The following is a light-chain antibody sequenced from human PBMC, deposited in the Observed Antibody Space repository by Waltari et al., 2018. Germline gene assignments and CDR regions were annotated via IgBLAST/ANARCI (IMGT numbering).Light chain of an antibody. Sequence: DVQMTQSPSTLTAPVGDRVTITCRASQSVSRRLAWYQQTPGKAPNLLIYKASTLGGGVPSRFSGSGSGTEFTLTISSLQPDDFVTYYCQQYSTYPLTFGGGTKVEI. CDR1: QSVSRR. V-gene: IGKV1-5*03. CDR2: KAS. J-gene: IGKJ4*01. CDR3: QQYSTYPLT.